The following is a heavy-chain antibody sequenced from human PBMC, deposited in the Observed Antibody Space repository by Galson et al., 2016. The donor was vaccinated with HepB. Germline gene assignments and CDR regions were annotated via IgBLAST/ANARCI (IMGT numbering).Heavy chain of an antibody. CDR2: ISFDGSYK. Sequence: SLRLSCAASGFTFSSYGMHWVRQAPGKGLEWVAVISFDGSYKYYADSVKGRFTISRDNSKNTIYLQMSGLRAEDTAVYYCAKTTAMVAYYYYGMDVWGKGTTVTVSS. CDR3: AKTTAMVAYYYYGMDV. V-gene: IGHV3-30*18. CDR1: GFTFSSYG. J-gene: IGHJ6*04. D-gene: IGHD5-18*01.